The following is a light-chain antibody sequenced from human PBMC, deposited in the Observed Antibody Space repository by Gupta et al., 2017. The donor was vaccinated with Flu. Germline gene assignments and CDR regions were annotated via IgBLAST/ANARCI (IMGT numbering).Light chain of an antibody. V-gene: IGKV3-15*01. CDR1: QSVSSN. J-gene: IGKJ2*01. Sequence: EIAMTQSPATMSVSPGERATLSCRASQSVSSNVAWYQQKPGQAPRLLIYGASTRATGIPARFSGSGSGTEFTLTISSLQSEDFAVYYCQQYNNWPRTFGQGTKLEIK. CDR2: GAS. CDR3: QQYNNWPRT.